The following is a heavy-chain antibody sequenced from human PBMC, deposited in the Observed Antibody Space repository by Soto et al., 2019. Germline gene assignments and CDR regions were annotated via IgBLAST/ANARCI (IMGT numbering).Heavy chain of an antibody. J-gene: IGHJ4*02. Sequence: QLQLQESGPGLVKPSETLSLTCTVSGGSISSSSYYWGWIRQPPGKGLEWIGSIYYSGSTYYNPSLKSRVTISVDTSKNQFSLKLSSVTAADTAVYYCARHHVARFIYYFDYWGQGTLVTVSS. V-gene: IGHV4-39*01. CDR3: ARHHVARFIYYFDY. CDR1: GGSISSSSYY. D-gene: IGHD5-12*01. CDR2: IYYSGST.